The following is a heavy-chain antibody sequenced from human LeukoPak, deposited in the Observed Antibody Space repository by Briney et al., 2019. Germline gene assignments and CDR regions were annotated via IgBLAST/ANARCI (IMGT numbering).Heavy chain of an antibody. J-gene: IGHJ3*02. CDR1: GFTVSSNY. CDR2: IYSGGST. Sequence: GSLRLSCAASGFTVSSNYMSWVRQAPGKGLEWVSVIYSGGSTYYADSVKGRFTISRDNSKNTLYLQMNSLRAEDTAVYYCARDRDYVLDIGGQGKMAPVSS. CDR3: ARDRDYVLDI. V-gene: IGHV3-53*01.